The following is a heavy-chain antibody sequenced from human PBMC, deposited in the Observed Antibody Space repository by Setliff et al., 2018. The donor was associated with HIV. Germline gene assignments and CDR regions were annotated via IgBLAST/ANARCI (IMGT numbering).Heavy chain of an antibody. D-gene: IGHD6-13*01. Sequence: PGGSLRLSCAASGFTLSNYGMHWIRQPPGKGLEWIGEINHSGSTHYNPSLKSRVTISIDTSKKQFSLRLTSLTAGDTAVYYCARGTKGSRWSVTRINWFDTWGQGTLVTVSS. J-gene: IGHJ5*02. V-gene: IGHV4-34*01. CDR1: GFTLSNYG. CDR3: ARGTKGSRWSVTRINWFDT. CDR2: INHSGST.